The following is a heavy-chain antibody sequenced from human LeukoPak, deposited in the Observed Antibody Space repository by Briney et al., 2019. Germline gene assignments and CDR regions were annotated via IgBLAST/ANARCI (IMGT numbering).Heavy chain of an antibody. V-gene: IGHV5-51*01. CDR3: ARHKVVVVTNHVRNYYYYYGMDV. CDR1: GYSFTSYW. CDR2: IYPGDSDT. D-gene: IGHD2-15*01. Sequence: GESLKISCKGSGYSFTSYWIGWVRQMPGKGLEWMGIIYPGDSDTRYSPSFQGQVTISADKSISTAYLQWSSLKASDTAMYYCARHKVVVVTNHVRNYYYYYGMDVWGQGTTVTVSS. J-gene: IGHJ6*02.